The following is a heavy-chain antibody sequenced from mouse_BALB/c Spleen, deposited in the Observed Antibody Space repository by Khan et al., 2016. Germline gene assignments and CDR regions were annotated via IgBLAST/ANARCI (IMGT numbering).Heavy chain of an antibody. J-gene: IGHJ3*01. CDR2: INTHSGVP. CDR1: GYTFTTAG. D-gene: IGHD2-4*01. CDR3: ARRDDYDGGWFAY. V-gene: IGHV9-4*02. Sequence: QIQLVQSGPELKKPGETVRISCKASGYTFTTAGMQWVQKMPGKGWKWIGWINTHSGVPKYAEDFKERFAFSLETSASTAYLQISNLKNEDTATYFCARRDDYDGGWFAYWGQGTLVTVSA.